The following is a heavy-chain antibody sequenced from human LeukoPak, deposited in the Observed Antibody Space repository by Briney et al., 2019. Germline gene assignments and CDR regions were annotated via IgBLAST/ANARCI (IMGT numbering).Heavy chain of an antibody. Sequence: KTSETLSLTCTVSGGSISSYYWSWIRQPPGKGLEWIGYIYYSGSTNYNPSLKSRVTISVDTSKNQFSLKLSFVTAADTAVYYCARQSRDGYNYFHYWGQGTLVTVSS. J-gene: IGHJ4*02. CDR3: ARQSRDGYNYFHY. V-gene: IGHV4-59*08. D-gene: IGHD5-24*01. CDR1: GGSISSYY. CDR2: IYYSGST.